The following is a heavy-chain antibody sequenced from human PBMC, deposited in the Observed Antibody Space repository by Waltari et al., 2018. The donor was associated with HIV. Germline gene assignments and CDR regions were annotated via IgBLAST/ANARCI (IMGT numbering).Heavy chain of an antibody. D-gene: IGHD6-13*01. V-gene: IGHV3-7*01. CDR2: IKQDGSEK. J-gene: IGHJ4*02. CDR3: ARVSSSWL. CDR1: GFTFGSYW. Sequence: EVQLVESGGGLVQPGGSLRLSCAASGFTFGSYWMSWVCQAPGKGLEWVANIKQDGSEKYYVDSVKGRFTISRDNAKNSLYLQMNSLRAEDTAVYYCARVSSSWLWGQGTLVTVSS.